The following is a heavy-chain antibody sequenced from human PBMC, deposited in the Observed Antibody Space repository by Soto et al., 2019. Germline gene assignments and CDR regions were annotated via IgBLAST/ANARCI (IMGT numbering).Heavy chain of an antibody. D-gene: IGHD6-19*01. Sequence: PETLSLTCAFYGGSFSGYYSSWLLQPPGKGLEWIGEINHSGSTNYNPSLKSRVTISVDTSKNQFSLKLSSVTAADTAVYYCARGPMAGTLYYYYYGMDVWGQGTTVTVSS. CDR2: INHSGST. V-gene: IGHV4-34*01. CDR3: ARGPMAGTLYYYYYGMDV. J-gene: IGHJ6*02. CDR1: GGSFSGYY.